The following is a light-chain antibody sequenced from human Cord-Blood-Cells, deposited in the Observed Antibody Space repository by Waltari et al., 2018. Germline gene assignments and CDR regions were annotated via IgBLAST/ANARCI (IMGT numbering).Light chain of an antibody. J-gene: IGLJ3*02. CDR2: DVS. V-gene: IGLV2-11*01. Sequence: QSARTQPRSVSGSPGQSVTISCTGTSSDVGGYNYVSWYPQPPGKAPNLMIYDVSKRPSGVPDRFSGSKSGNTASLTISGLQAEDEADYYCCSYAGSYTWVFGGGTKLTVL. CDR3: CSYAGSYTWV. CDR1: SSDVGGYNY.